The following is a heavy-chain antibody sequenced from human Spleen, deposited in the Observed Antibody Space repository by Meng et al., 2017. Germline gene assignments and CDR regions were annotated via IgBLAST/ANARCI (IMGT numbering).Heavy chain of an antibody. CDR3: ARGPTTMAHDFDY. J-gene: IGHJ4*02. Sequence: QVPLQQGGAGLLKPSETLSLTCVVSGGSFSDYYWSWIRQPPGKGLEWIGEINHSGSTNYNPSLESRATISVDTSQNNLSLKLSSVTAADSAVNYCARGPTTMAHDFDYWGQGTLVTVSS. V-gene: IGHV4-34*01. CDR2: INHSGST. D-gene: IGHD4-11*01. CDR1: GGSFSDYY.